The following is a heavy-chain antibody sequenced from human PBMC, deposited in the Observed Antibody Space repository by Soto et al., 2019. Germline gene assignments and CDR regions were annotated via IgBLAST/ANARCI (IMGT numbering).Heavy chain of an antibody. CDR3: ARSGDNYNRLDY. Sequence: GGSLRLSCEVSGFAFIDYYISWIRQAPGKGLEWISYSSNSGTFSRYADSVKGRFSISRDNTKNLLYLQMNSLRAEDTAVYYCARSGDNYNRLDYWGQGTPVTVSS. V-gene: IGHV3-11*06. J-gene: IGHJ4*02. D-gene: IGHD1-1*01. CDR1: GFAFIDYY. CDR2: SSNSGTFS.